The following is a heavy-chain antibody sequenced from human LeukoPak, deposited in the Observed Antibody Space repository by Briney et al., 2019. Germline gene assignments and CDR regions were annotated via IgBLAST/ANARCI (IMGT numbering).Heavy chain of an antibody. J-gene: IGHJ4*02. CDR3: ARRLVRSGSRGGYVDY. V-gene: IGHV4-39*01. Sequence: PSETLCLTCTVSDGSISSSSYCWGWIRQPPGKGLEWIGSIFYSGSTYYNPSLKSRVTISVDTSKNQFSLNLSSVTAADTAVYYCARRLVRSGSRGGYVDYWGQGTLVTVSS. CDR2: IFYSGST. CDR1: DGSISSSSYC. D-gene: IGHD1-26*01.